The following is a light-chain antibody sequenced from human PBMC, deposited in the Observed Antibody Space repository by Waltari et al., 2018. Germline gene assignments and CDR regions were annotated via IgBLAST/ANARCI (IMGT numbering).Light chain of an antibody. V-gene: IGLV8-61*01. CDR3: VLYMGSGISV. CDR1: SGSVSTIFY. Sequence: TVVTQGPSFSVSPGGTCTLTCGLRSGSVSTIFYPTWYPQTPGQAPRTLIYSTNTRSSGVPDRFSGSILGNKAALTITGAQADDESDDYCVLYMGSGISVFGGGTKLTVL. CDR2: STN. J-gene: IGLJ3*02.